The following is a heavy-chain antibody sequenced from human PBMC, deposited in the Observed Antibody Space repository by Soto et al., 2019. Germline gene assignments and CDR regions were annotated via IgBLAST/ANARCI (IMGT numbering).Heavy chain of an antibody. CDR2: IYYSGST. CDR3: ARDVRGYCSSTSCYESYPLFDY. D-gene: IGHD2-2*01. J-gene: IGHJ4*02. V-gene: IGHV4-31*03. Sequence: SETLSLTCTVSGGSISSGGYYWSWIRQHPGKGLEWIGYIYYSGSTYYNPSLKSRVTISVDTSKNQFSLKLSSVTAADTAVYYCARDVRGYCSSTSCYESYPLFDYWGQGTLVTVSS. CDR1: GGSISSGGYY.